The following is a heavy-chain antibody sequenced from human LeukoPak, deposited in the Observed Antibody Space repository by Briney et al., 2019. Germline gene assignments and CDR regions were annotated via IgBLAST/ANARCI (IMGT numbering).Heavy chain of an antibody. V-gene: IGHV1-24*01. CDR3: ATAPVVPAAIPFDY. D-gene: IGHD2-2*01. J-gene: IGHJ4*02. CDR2: FDPEDGET. Sequence: ASVKVSCKVSGYSLTELSIHWVRQAPGKGLEWMGGFDPEDGETIYAQKFQGRVTMTEDTSTDTAHMALRSLRSEDTAVYYCATAPVVPAAIPFDYWGQGTLVTVSS. CDR1: GYSLTELS.